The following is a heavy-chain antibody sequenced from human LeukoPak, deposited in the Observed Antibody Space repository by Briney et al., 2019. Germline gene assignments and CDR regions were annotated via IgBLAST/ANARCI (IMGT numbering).Heavy chain of an antibody. V-gene: IGHV1-46*01. Sequence: GASVTVSCKPSGYTFTSLYIHWVRQAPGQGLEWMGIINPSGGSTSYAQKFQGRVTMTRDTSTSTVYMELSSLRSEDTAVYYCARAYYYTSGTYYPPPDIWGQGTMVTVSS. J-gene: IGHJ3*02. CDR2: INPSGGST. D-gene: IGHD3-10*01. CDR3: ARAYYYTSGTYYPPPDI. CDR1: GYTFTSLY.